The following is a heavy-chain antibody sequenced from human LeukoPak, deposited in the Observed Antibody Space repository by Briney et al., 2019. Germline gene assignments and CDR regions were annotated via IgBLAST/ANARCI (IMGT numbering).Heavy chain of an antibody. D-gene: IGHD3-22*01. Sequence: ASVKVSCKASGYTFTSYGISWVRQAPGQGLEWMGWISAYNGNTNYAQKLQGRVTMTTGTSTSTAYMELRSLRSDDTAVYYCARDRPDYYDSSGYYRDNFDYWGQGTLVTVSS. J-gene: IGHJ4*02. CDR3: ARDRPDYYDSSGYYRDNFDY. CDR1: GYTFTSYG. V-gene: IGHV1-18*01. CDR2: ISAYNGNT.